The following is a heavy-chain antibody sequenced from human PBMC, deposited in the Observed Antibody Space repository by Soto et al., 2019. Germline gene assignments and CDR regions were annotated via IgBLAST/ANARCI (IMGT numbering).Heavy chain of an antibody. CDR2: ISGSDDST. V-gene: IGHV3-23*01. CDR3: AKRSSSSTFDY. Sequence: EVQLLESGGGFVQPGESLRLSCAASGFIFSSYAMNWVRQAPGKGLEGVSVISGSDDSTYYADSVKGRFTISRDNSKNTLYLQMNSPRAEDTAVYYCAKRSSSSTFDYWGQGTLVTVSS. J-gene: IGHJ4*02. CDR1: GFIFSSYA. D-gene: IGHD6-6*01.